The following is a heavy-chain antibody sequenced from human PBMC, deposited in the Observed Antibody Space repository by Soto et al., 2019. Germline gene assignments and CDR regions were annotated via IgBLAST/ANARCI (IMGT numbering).Heavy chain of an antibody. CDR1: GFTFSSNA. D-gene: IGHD1-26*01. V-gene: IGHV3-23*01. Sequence: QPXGSLRLSCAAAGFTFSSNAISWVRQAPGKGLEWVSAISGSGGSTYYADSVKGRFTISRDNSKNTLYLQMNSLRAEDTAVYYCAKDLGVGATGYYYGMDVWGQGTTVTVSS. CDR2: ISGSGGST. CDR3: AKDLGVGATGYYYGMDV. J-gene: IGHJ6*02.